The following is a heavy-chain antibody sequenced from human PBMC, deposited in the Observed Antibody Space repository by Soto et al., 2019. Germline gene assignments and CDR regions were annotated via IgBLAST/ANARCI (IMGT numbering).Heavy chain of an antibody. CDR3: ARDICSGDSCYSFDF. V-gene: IGHV3-33*01. J-gene: IGHJ4*02. Sequence: QVQLVESGRGVVQPGRSLRLSCAASGFTFSSYGIHWVRQAPGKGLEWVAVIWYDGSNKYYADSVKGRFTFSRDNSKNTLYLQMNSLRAEDTAVYYCARDICSGDSCYSFDFWGQGTLVTVSS. D-gene: IGHD2-15*01. CDR2: IWYDGSNK. CDR1: GFTFSSYG.